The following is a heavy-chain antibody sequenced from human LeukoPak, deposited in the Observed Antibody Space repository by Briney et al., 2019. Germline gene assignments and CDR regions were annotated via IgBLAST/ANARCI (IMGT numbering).Heavy chain of an antibody. CDR3: AREPYGSGSYYYYGMDV. CDR2: IWYDGSNK. V-gene: IGHV3-33*01. CDR1: GFTFSSYG. Sequence: GGSLRLSCAASGFTFSSYGMHWVRQAPGKGLEWVAVIWYDGSNKYYADSAKGRFTISRDNSKNTLYLQMNSLRAEDTAVYYCAREPYGSGSYYYYGMDVWGQGTTVTVSS. D-gene: IGHD3-10*01. J-gene: IGHJ6*02.